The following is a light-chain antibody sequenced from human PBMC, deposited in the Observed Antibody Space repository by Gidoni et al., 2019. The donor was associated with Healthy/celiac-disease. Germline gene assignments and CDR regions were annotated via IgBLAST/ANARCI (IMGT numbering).Light chain of an antibody. CDR1: QSVSSY. CDR3: QQRSNWPLT. Sequence: DIVLTQSPATLSLSPDERATLSCKSSQSVSSYLAWYHQKPGQAPRLLIYDASNRATGIPARFSGSGSGTDFTLTISSLEPEDFAVYYCQQRSNWPLTFGGGTKVEIK. CDR2: DAS. J-gene: IGKJ4*01. V-gene: IGKV3-11*01.